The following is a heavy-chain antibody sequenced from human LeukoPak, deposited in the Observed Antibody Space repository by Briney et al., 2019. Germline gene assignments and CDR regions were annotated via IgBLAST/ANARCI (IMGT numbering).Heavy chain of an antibody. Sequence: PSETLSLTCTVSGGSISSSSYYWGWIRQPPGTGLEWIGSIYYSGSTYYNPSLKSRVTISVDTSKNQFSLKLSSVTAADTAVYYCARHETTVVTPFDYWGQGTLVTVSS. CDR1: GGSISSSSYY. J-gene: IGHJ4*02. CDR2: IYYSGST. V-gene: IGHV4-39*01. CDR3: ARHETTVVTPFDY. D-gene: IGHD4-23*01.